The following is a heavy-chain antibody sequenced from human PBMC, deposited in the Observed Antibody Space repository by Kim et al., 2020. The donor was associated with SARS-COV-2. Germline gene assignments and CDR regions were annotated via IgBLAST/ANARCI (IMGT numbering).Heavy chain of an antibody. CDR1: GFTFSKYW. J-gene: IGHJ4*02. Sequence: GGSLRLSCAASGFTFSKYWMHWVRQGPGKGLVWVSHIRSDGSSPGYADSVKGRFTISRDNAKNTVSLQMNSLRVEDTSIYYCVRGTYDYWGQGILVTVSS. CDR2: IRSDGSSP. V-gene: IGHV3-74*01. CDR3: VRGTYDY.